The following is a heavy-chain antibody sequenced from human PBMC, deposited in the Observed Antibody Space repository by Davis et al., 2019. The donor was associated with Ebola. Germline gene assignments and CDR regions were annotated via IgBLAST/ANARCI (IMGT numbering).Heavy chain of an antibody. J-gene: IGHJ4*02. D-gene: IGHD2-15*01. CDR1: GYTFISYG. CDR3: ARGRVVVAATGYFDY. Sequence: ASVKVSCKASGYTFISYGITWVRQAPGQRLEWMGWINAGNGNTKYSQKFQGRVTITRDTSASTAYMELSSLRSEDTAVYYCARGRVVVAATGYFDYWGQGTLVTVSS. CDR2: INAGNGNT. V-gene: IGHV1-3*01.